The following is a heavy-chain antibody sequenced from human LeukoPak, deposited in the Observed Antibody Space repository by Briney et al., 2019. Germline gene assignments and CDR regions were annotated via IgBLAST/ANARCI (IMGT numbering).Heavy chain of an antibody. Sequence: PGGSLRLSCAASGFTFSSYSMNWVRQAPGKGLEWVSSISSSSSYIYYADSVKGRFTISRDNAKNSLYLQMNSLRAEDTAVYYCAKDYDSSDYYSAWGQGTLVTVSS. CDR2: ISSSSSYI. CDR3: AKDYDSSDYYSA. D-gene: IGHD3-22*01. V-gene: IGHV3-21*01. J-gene: IGHJ4*02. CDR1: GFTFSSYS.